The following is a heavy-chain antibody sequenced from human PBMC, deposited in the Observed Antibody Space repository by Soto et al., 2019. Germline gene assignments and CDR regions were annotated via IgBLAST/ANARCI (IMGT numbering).Heavy chain of an antibody. D-gene: IGHD6-13*01. CDR3: ARTSGSEAAAVFGGYYYYGMDV. CDR1: GYTFTSYG. J-gene: IGHJ6*02. V-gene: IGHV1-18*01. Sequence: QVQLVQSGAELKVPGASVKVSCKASGYTFTSYGISWVRQASGQGLEWMGWISAYNGNTNYAQKLQGRVTMTTDTSTNTAYMELRSLRSDDTAVYYCARTSGSEAAAVFGGYYYYGMDVWGQGTTVTVSS. CDR2: ISAYNGNT.